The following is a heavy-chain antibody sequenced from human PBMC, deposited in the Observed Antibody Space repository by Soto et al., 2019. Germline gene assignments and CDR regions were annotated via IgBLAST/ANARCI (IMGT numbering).Heavy chain of an antibody. CDR2: IDPSDSQT. CDR3: ARQIYDSDTGPNFQYYFDS. Sequence: GESLKISCQGSGYSFAGYWITWVRQKPGKGLEWMGRIDPSDSQTYYSPSFRGHVTISVTKSITTVFLQWSSLRASDTAMYYCARQIYDSDTGPNFQYYFDSWGQGTPVTVSS. V-gene: IGHV5-10-1*01. J-gene: IGHJ4*02. CDR1: GYSFAGYW. D-gene: IGHD3-22*01.